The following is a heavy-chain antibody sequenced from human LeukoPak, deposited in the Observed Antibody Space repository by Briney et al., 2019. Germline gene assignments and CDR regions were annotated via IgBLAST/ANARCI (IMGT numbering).Heavy chain of an antibody. V-gene: IGHV1-2*02. J-gene: IGHJ4*02. CDR3: AREDYGSGSFDY. Sequence: ASVKVSCKASGYTFTGYYMHWVRQAPGQGLEWMGWINPNSGGANYGQKFQGRVTMTRDTSISTAYMELSRLRSDDTAVYYCAREDYGSGSFDYWGQGTLVTVSS. CDR2: INPNSGGA. CDR1: GYTFTGYY. D-gene: IGHD3-10*01.